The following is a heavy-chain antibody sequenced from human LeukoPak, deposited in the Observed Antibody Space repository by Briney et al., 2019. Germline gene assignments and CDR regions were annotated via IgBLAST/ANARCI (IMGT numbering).Heavy chain of an antibody. CDR2: IYHSGST. Sequence: SETLSLTCTVSGYSISSGYYWGWIRQPPGKGLEWIGSIYHSGSTYYYPSLMSRVNISVDRSKNQSSLKLSSVTAADTAVYYCARGRQLLWFGDGDYFDYWGQGTLVTVSS. D-gene: IGHD3-10*01. J-gene: IGHJ4*02. CDR3: ARGRQLLWFGDGDYFDY. V-gene: IGHV4-38-2*02. CDR1: GYSISSGYY.